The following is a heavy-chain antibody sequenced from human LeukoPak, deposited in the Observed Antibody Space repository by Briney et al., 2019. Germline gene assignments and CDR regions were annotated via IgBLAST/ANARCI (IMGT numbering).Heavy chain of an antibody. Sequence: GGSLRLSCAASGFTFSSYTMNWLRHAPGNGLVWVSRINSDGSSPSYADPVKGRCTISKDNAKNTLYPQRTSLRAEATAVYYCARALCGAYCYKTPYYFVSSGHGTLVTVSS. D-gene: IGHD2-21*01. V-gene: IGHV3-74*01. CDR2: INSDGSSP. J-gene: IGHJ4*01. CDR1: GFTFSSYT. CDR3: ARALCGAYCYKTPYYFVS.